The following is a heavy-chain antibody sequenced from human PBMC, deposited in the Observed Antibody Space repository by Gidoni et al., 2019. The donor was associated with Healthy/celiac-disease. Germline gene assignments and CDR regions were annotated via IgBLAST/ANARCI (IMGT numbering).Heavy chain of an antibody. CDR2: IYYSGST. V-gene: IGHV4-31*03. D-gene: IGHD3-3*01. CDR3: ARAPRVLRFLEWLLRDAFDI. J-gene: IGHJ3*02. CDR1: GGSISSGGYY. Sequence: QVQLQESGPGLVKPSQTLSLTCPVSGGSISSGGYYWSWIRQHPGKGLEWIGYIYYSGSTYYNPSLKSRVTISVDTSKNQFSLKLSSVTAADTAVYYCARAPRVLRFLEWLLRDAFDIWGQGTMVTVSS.